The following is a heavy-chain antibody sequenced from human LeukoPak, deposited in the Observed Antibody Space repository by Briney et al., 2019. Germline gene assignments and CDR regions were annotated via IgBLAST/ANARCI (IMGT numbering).Heavy chain of an antibody. V-gene: IGHV4-61*02. CDR2: IYTSGST. Sequence: SQTLSLTCTVSGGSIRSGIYYWSWIRPPAGKGLEWFGRIYTSGSTNYNPSLKSRVTISVDTSKSHCSLKLSSVTAADTAVYYCARAPDYYDSSGLDYWGQGTLVTVSS. CDR3: ARAPDYYDSSGLDY. D-gene: IGHD3-22*01. CDR1: GGSIRSGIYY. J-gene: IGHJ4*02.